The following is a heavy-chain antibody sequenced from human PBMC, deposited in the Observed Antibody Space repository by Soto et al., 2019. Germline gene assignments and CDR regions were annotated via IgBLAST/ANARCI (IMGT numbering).Heavy chain of an antibody. Sequence: QLQLQESGPGLVKPSETLSLTCSVSDGSISSRSHYWGWIRQPPGKGLEWMVSIYYSGSIYYNPSLKSRVTMSVDTSKNECSLRLSSVTAADTAVYYCARLLYDRSGYYYFDYWGQGTLVTVSS. J-gene: IGHJ4*02. CDR3: ARLLYDRSGYYYFDY. CDR1: DGSISSRSHY. CDR2: IYYSGSI. V-gene: IGHV4-39*01. D-gene: IGHD3-22*01.